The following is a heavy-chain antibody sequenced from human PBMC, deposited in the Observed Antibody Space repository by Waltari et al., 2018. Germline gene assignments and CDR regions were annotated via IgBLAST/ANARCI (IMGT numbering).Heavy chain of an antibody. J-gene: IGHJ4*02. CDR3: ARAFDGWELHY. CDR2: ISAYNGNT. V-gene: IGHV1-18*01. Sequence: QVQLVQSGAEVKKPGASVKVSCKASGYTFTSYGISWVRQAPGLGLEWVGWISAYNGNTNYAEKLKGSVTMTTDTSPSTAYMELRSLGSDDTALYYCARAFDGWELHYWGPGTLVTVSS. D-gene: IGHD1-26*01. CDR1: GYTFTSYG.